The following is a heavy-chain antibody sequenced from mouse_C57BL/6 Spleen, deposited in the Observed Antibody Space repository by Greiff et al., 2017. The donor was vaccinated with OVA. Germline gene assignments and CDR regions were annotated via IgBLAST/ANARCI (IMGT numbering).Heavy chain of an antibody. V-gene: IGHV1-64*01. D-gene: IGHD1-1*01. Sequence: QVQLQQPGAELVKPGASVKLSCKASGYTFPSYWMHWVKQRPGQGLEWIGMIHPNSGSTNYNEKFKSKATLTVDKSSSTAYMQLSSLTSEDSAVYYCARDTTVVATDAMDYWGQGTSVTVSS. CDR1: GYTFPSYW. CDR3: ARDTTVVATDAMDY. CDR2: IHPNSGST. J-gene: IGHJ4*01.